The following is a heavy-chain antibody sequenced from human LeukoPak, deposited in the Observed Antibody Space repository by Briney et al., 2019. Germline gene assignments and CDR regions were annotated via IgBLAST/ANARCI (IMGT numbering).Heavy chain of an antibody. V-gene: IGHV3-9*01. CDR3: AKAHLPMVRGVTYFDY. CDR2: ISWNSGSI. CDR1: GFTFSNYA. D-gene: IGHD3-10*01. Sequence: GGSLRLSCAASGFTFSNYAMSWVRQAPGKGLEWVSGISWNSGSIGYADSVKGRFTISRDNAKNSLYLQMNSLRAEDTALYYCAKAHLPMVRGVTYFDYWGQGTLVTVSS. J-gene: IGHJ4*02.